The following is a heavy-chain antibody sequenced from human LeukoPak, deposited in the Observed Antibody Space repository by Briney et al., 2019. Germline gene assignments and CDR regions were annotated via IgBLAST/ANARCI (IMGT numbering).Heavy chain of an antibody. J-gene: IGHJ5*02. V-gene: IGHV4-61*03. CDR3: ANTRDSGSGYS. D-gene: IGHD6-13*01. Sequence: PSETLSPTCTVSGGSVSFNTYYWSWIRQSPGKGLEWIGSIYDSGTNYNPSLRSRVTMSVDTSKNHFSLSLSSVTAADTAIYYCANTRDSGSGYSWGQGTLVTVSS. CDR1: GGSVSFNTYY. CDR2: IYDSGT.